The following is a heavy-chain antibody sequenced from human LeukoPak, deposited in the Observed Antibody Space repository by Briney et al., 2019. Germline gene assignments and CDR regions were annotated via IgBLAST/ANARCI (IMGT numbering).Heavy chain of an antibody. CDR3: ARKDSSGFYYFDY. Sequence: GGSLRLSCAASGFTFSSYAMHWVRQAPGKGLVWVSRINSDGSSTSYADSVKGRFTISRDNAKNTLYLQMNSLRAEDTAVYYCARKDSSGFYYFDYWGQGTLVTVSS. CDR1: GFTFSSYA. CDR2: INSDGSST. D-gene: IGHD3-22*01. J-gene: IGHJ4*02. V-gene: IGHV3-74*01.